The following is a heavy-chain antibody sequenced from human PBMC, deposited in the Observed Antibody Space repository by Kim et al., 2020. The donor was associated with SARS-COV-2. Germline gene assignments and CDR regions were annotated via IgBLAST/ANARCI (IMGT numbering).Heavy chain of an antibody. CDR3: ASTDALWFGELFRFDY. D-gene: IGHD3-10*01. J-gene: IGHJ4*02. CDR1: GYTFTSYG. V-gene: IGHV1-18*01. Sequence: ASVKVSCKASGYTFTSYGISWVRQAPGQGLEWMGWISAYNGNTNYAQKLQGRVTMTTDTSTSTAYMELRSLRSDDTAVYYCASTDALWFGELFRFDYWGQGTLVTVSS. CDR2: ISAYNGNT.